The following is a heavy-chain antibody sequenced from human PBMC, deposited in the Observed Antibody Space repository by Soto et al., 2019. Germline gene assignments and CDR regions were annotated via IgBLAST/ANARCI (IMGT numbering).Heavy chain of an antibody. D-gene: IGHD3-3*01. V-gene: IGHV3-30-3*01. J-gene: IGHJ5*02. CDR3: ATTPYYDFWSGYPGWFDP. CDR1: GFTLSTYV. Sequence: GGSLRLSCAASGFTLSTYVMHWVRQAPGKGLEWVAVISYDGSNEYYADSVKGRFTISRDNSKNTLYLQMSGLRDEDTAVYYCATTPYYDFWSGYPGWFDPWGQGNLVTVSS. CDR2: ISYDGSNE.